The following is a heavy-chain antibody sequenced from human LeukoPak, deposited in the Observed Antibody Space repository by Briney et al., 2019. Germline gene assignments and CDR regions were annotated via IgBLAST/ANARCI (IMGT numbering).Heavy chain of an antibody. V-gene: IGHV1-46*01. CDR3: ARDYSSSAYYYYYGMDV. Sequence: GASVKVSCKASGYTFPSYYMHWVRQAPGQGLEWMGVINPSGGNTNSAQKFQGRVTMTRNTSISTAYMELSSLRSEDTAVYYCARDYSSSAYYYYYGMDVWGQGTTVTVSS. CDR2: INPSGGNT. J-gene: IGHJ6*02. D-gene: IGHD6-13*01. CDR1: GYTFPSYY.